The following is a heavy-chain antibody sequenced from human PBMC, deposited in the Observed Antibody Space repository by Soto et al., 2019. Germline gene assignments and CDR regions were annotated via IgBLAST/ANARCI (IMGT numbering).Heavy chain of an antibody. CDR1: GFTFSTNW. CDR2: INSDGSTT. Sequence: GGSLRLSCAASGFTFSTNWMHWVRQAPGKGLVWVSRINSDGSTTSYADSVKGRFTISRDNAKNTLYLQMRSLRAEDTAVYYCAKGGTYDFPTYWGQGTLVTVSS. CDR3: AKGGTYDFPTY. J-gene: IGHJ4*02. D-gene: IGHD3-3*01. V-gene: IGHV3-74*01.